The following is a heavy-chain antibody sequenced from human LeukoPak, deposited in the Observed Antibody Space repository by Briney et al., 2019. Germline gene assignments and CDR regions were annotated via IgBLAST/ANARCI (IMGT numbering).Heavy chain of an antibody. CDR2: ISVYNGNT. Sequence: ASVKVSCKASGYTFTSYGISWVRQAPGQGLEWMGWISVYNGNTNYAQKLQGRVTMTTDTSTSTAYMELRSLRSDDTAVYYCARDWYYYDSSGYYHDGYYYGMDVWGQGTTVTVSS. CDR3: ARDWYYYDSSGYYHDGYYYGMDV. CDR1: GYTFTSYG. D-gene: IGHD3-22*01. V-gene: IGHV1-18*01. J-gene: IGHJ6*02.